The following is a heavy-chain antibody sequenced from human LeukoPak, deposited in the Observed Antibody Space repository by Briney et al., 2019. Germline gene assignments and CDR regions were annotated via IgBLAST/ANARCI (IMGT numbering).Heavy chain of an antibody. Sequence: GGSLRLSCAASGFTFSSYAMSWVRQAPGKGLEWVSAISGSGGSTYYADSVKGRFTISRDNSKNTLYLQMNSLRAEDTAVYYCAKDTSLGDFWTLDYWGQGTLVTVSS. D-gene: IGHD3/OR15-3a*01. CDR1: GFTFSSYA. CDR3: AKDTSLGDFWTLDY. J-gene: IGHJ4*02. CDR2: ISGSGGST. V-gene: IGHV3-23*01.